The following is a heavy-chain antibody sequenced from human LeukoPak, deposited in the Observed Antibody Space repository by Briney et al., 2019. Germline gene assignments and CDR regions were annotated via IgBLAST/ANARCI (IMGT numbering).Heavy chain of an antibody. CDR3: ARVTWVLWFGELSPPDY. Sequence: PGGSLRLSCAASGFTFSSYNMNWVRQAPGKGLEWISYISSSSSTIYYADSVKGRFTISRDNAKNSLYLQMNSLRAEDTAVYYCARVTWVLWFGELSPPDYWGQGTLVTVSS. CDR2: ISSSSSTI. CDR1: GFTFSSYN. D-gene: IGHD3-10*01. J-gene: IGHJ4*02. V-gene: IGHV3-48*01.